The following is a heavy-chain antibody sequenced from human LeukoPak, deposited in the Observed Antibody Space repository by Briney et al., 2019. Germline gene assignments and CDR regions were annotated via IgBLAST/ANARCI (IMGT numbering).Heavy chain of an antibody. V-gene: IGHV4-34*01. D-gene: IGHD3-10*01. CDR1: GGSFSGYY. J-gene: IGHJ4*02. CDR3: ARDPYYYGSGSLFTHRGFDY. Sequence: SETLSLTCAVYGGSFSGYYWSWIRQPPGKGLEWIGEINHSGSTNYNPSLKSRVTISVDTSKNQFSLKLSSVTAADTAVYYCARDPYYYGSGSLFTHRGFDYWGQGTLVTVSS. CDR2: INHSGST.